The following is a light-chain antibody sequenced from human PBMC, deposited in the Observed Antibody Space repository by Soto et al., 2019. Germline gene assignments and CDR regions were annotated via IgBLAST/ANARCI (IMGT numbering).Light chain of an antibody. CDR1: QDISNY. CDR3: QQDDNLPPIT. V-gene: IGKV1-33*01. Sequence: DIQMTQSPSSLSASVGDRVTITCQASQDISNYLNWYQQKTGKAPKLLIYDASNLETGVPSRFSGSGSGTDFTFNISSLQPEDIATYYCQQDDNLPPITFGQGTRLEIK. CDR2: DAS. J-gene: IGKJ5*01.